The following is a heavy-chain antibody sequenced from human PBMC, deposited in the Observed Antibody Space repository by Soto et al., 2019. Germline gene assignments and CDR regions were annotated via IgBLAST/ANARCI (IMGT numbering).Heavy chain of an antibody. CDR3: ARATSNCSGGSCYLDY. J-gene: IGHJ4*02. Sequence: PSETLSLTCTVSGGSISSSSYYWGWIRQPPGQGLEWLGSIYTLGNTYYNPSLKSRVTISVDTSKNQFFLKLSSVTAADTAVYYCARATSNCSGGSCYLDYWGQGTLVTVSS. V-gene: IGHV4-39*07. CDR1: GGSISSSSYY. D-gene: IGHD2-15*01. CDR2: IYTLGNT.